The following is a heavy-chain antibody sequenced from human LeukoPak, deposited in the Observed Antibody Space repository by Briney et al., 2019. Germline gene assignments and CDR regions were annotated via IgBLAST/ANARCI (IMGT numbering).Heavy chain of an antibody. CDR2: MFYSGRT. CDR3: ARRAGSLVYYFDS. CDR1: GGSIKSHY. D-gene: IGHD3-10*01. V-gene: IGHV4-59*08. Sequence: SETLSLTCTISGGSIKSHYWSWIRQAPGKGLEGIAYMFYSGRTEYNPSLKSRVTISVDTSRNQVSLKVNSVTAADTAVYYCARRAGSLVYYFDSWGQGTLVTVSS. J-gene: IGHJ4*02.